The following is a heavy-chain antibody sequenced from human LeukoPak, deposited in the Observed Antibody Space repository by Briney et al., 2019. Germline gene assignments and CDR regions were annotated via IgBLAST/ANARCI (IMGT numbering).Heavy chain of an antibody. D-gene: IGHD6-19*01. CDR2: ISAYNGNT. Sequence: GASVKVSCKASGYTFTSYGISWVRQAPGQGLEWMGWISAYNGNTNYAQKLQGRVTMTTDTSTSTAYMELRSLRSDDTAVYYCARHHEQWLVRSPPGPWDYWGQGTLVTVSS. CDR1: GYTFTSYG. CDR3: ARHHEQWLVRSPPGPWDY. J-gene: IGHJ4*02. V-gene: IGHV1-18*01.